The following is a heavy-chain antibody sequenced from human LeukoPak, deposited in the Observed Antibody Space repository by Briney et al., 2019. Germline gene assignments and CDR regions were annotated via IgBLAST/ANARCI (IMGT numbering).Heavy chain of an antibody. CDR3: ARDLGGIYFDY. D-gene: IGHD1-26*01. CDR2: IYYSGST. Sequence: KPSETLSLTCTVSGGSISSYYWSWIRQPPGKGLEWIGYIYYSGSTNYNPSLRSRVTISVDTSKNQLSLKLSSVTAADTAVYYCARDLGGIYFDYWGQGTLVTVSS. V-gene: IGHV4-59*01. J-gene: IGHJ4*02. CDR1: GGSISSYY.